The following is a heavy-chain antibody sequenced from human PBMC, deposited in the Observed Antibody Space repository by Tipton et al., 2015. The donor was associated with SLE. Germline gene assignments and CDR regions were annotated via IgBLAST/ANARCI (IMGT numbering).Heavy chain of an antibody. Sequence: TLSLTCTVPGGSISSYYWSWIRQPPGKGLEWIGYIYYSGSTNYNPSLKSRVTISVDTSKNQFSLKLSSVTAADTAVYYCARRRYSSSSRPHWYFDLWGRGTLVTVSS. V-gene: IGHV4-59*01. CDR2: IYYSGST. CDR3: ARRRYSSSSRPHWYFDL. CDR1: GGSISSYY. D-gene: IGHD6-6*01. J-gene: IGHJ2*01.